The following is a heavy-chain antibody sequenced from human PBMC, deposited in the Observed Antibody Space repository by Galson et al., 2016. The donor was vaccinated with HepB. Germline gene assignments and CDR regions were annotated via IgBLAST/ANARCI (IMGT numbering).Heavy chain of an antibody. V-gene: IGHV3-7*01. CDR3: ARIGFDI. CDR1: GFTFSNSL. J-gene: IGHJ3*02. CDR2: IKRDESAT. Sequence: SLRLSCAASGFTFSNSLMTWVRLAPGKGLEWVASIKRDESATYYVGSVKGRFTISRNNAKNSLFLQMRSLRDEDTAVYYCARIGFDIWGQGTMVSVSS.